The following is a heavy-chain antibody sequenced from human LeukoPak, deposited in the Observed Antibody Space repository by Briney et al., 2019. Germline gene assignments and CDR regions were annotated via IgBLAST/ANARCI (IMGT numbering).Heavy chain of an antibody. J-gene: IGHJ4*02. CDR1: GFTFSSYA. CDR3: ARDRTYYDSSGYYYY. V-gene: IGHV3-23*01. CDR2: ISGNGGST. Sequence: GGSLRLSCAASGFTFSSYAMSWVRQAPGKGLEWVSVISGNGGSTNYADSVKGRFTISRDNSKNTLYLQMNSLRAEDTAVYYCARDRTYYDSSGYYYYWGQGTLVTVSS. D-gene: IGHD3-22*01.